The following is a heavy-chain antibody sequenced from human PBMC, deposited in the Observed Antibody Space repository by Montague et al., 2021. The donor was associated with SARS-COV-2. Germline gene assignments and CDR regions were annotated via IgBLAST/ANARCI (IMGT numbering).Heavy chain of an antibody. CDR2: IPYDGNNK. D-gene: IGHD3-22*01. Sequence: SLRLSCAASRFTFSSYAMHWVRQAPGKGLEWVADIPYDGNNKYYVESVKGRFAISRDNSKNTLYLQMNSLRADDSAVYYCASDPDDYDSSGPFDYWGQGTLVTVSS. CDR3: ASDPDDYDSSGPFDY. V-gene: IGHV3-30*09. J-gene: IGHJ4*02. CDR1: RFTFSSYA.